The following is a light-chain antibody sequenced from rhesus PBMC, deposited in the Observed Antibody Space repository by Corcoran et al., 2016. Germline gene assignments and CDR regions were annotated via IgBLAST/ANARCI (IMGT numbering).Light chain of an antibody. CDR3: CSYAGSYTNYI. Sequence: QAALTQPRSVSGSPGQSVTISCTGTSSDIGGYNYVSWYQQHPGTAPKLMIYEVSKRPSGVSDRFSGSKSGNTASLTISGLQAEDEAEYYCCSYAGSYTNYIFGAGTRLTVL. CDR1: SSDIGGYNY. J-gene: IGLJ1*01. CDR2: EVS. V-gene: IGLV2-32*01.